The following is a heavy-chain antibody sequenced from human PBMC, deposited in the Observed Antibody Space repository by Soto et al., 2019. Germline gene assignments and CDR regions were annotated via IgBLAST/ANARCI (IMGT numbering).Heavy chain of an antibody. CDR3: AGGPHTGYFDY. CDR1: GGSFSGYY. CDR2: INHSGST. D-gene: IGHD4-17*01. Sequence: PSETLSLTCAVYGGSFSGYYWSWIRQPPGKGLEWIGEINHSGSTNYNPSLKSRVTISVDTSKNQFSLKLSSVTAADTAVYYCAGGPHTGYFDYWGQGTLVTVSS. V-gene: IGHV4-34*01. J-gene: IGHJ4*02.